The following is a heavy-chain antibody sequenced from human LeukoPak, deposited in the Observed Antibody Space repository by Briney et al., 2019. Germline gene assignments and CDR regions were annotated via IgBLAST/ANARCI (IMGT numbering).Heavy chain of an antibody. D-gene: IGHD3-10*01. CDR3: AKWKYGSDLGYFDY. CDR1: GFTFSSFA. J-gene: IGHJ4*02. V-gene: IGHV3-23*01. Sequence: GGSLRLSCAASGFTFSSFAMSWVRQVPGKGLEWVSGISGNGGTTHHADSVKGRFTISRDNSKNTLYLQMNSLRGEDTAVYYCAKWKYGSDLGYFDYWGQGTLVTVSS. CDR2: ISGNGGTT.